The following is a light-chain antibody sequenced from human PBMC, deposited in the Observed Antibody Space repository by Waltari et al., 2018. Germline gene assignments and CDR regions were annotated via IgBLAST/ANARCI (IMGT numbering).Light chain of an antibody. J-gene: IGKJ2*01. V-gene: IGKV4-1*01. CDR1: QSVLYSSNNKNY. Sequence: DIMMTQSPDSLSVSLGERATIHCKSSQSVLYSSNNKNYLAVYQQKTGLPPKLLIYWASTRESGVPDPFSGSGSGTDFTLTISSLQAEDVAVYYCQQYYSTPPTFGQGTKLEIK. CDR3: QQYYSTPPT. CDR2: WAS.